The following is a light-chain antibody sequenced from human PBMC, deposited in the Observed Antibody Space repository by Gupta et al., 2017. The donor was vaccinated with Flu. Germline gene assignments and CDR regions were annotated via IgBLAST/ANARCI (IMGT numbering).Light chain of an antibody. Sequence: ERATPSCRASQRISSKIAWYQQKPGQAPRLLIYDAYTRPTWIPVRFSGGGSGTEFTLTINSLQSEDFAVYYCQQYDTWPPWTLGQGTKVEIK. CDR3: QQYDTWPPWT. V-gene: IGKV3-15*01. J-gene: IGKJ1*01. CDR2: DAY. CDR1: QRISSK.